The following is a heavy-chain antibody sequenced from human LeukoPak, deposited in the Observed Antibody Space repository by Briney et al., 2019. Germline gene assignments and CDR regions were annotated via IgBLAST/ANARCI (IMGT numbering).Heavy chain of an antibody. J-gene: IGHJ5*02. CDR1: GGSISSGGYY. D-gene: IGHD6-13*01. CDR3: ARGDSSSPDWFDH. CDR2: IYYSGST. Sequence: SETLSLTCTVSGGSISSGGYYWSWIRHHPGKGLEWIGYIYYSGSTYYNPSLKSRVTISVDTSKNQFSLKLSSVTAADTAVYYCARGDSSSPDWFDHWGQGTLVTVSS. V-gene: IGHV4-31*03.